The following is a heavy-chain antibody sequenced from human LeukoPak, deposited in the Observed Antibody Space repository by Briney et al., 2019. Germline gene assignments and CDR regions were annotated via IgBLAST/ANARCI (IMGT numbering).Heavy chain of an antibody. D-gene: IGHD3-9*01. J-gene: IGHJ6*03. CDR3: ARAVLRYFDWLPHYYMDV. Sequence: PSETLSLTCAVYGGSFSGYYWSWIRQPPGKGLEWIGEINHSGNTNYNPSLKSRVTISVDTSKNQFSLKLSSVTAADTAVYYCARAVLRYFDWLPHYYMDVWGKGTTVTISS. CDR2: INHSGNT. CDR1: GGSFSGYY. V-gene: IGHV4-34*01.